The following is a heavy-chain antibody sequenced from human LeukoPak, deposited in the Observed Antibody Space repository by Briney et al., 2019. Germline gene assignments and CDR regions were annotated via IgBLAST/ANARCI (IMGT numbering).Heavy chain of an antibody. V-gene: IGHV3-21*01. CDR1: GFTFSNYS. CDR3: ARDPPTIEAAGFYYMDV. J-gene: IGHJ6*03. Sequence: GGSLRLSCVASGFTFSNYSFIWVRQAPGKGLEWVSSMTTIDPRIYYADSVKGRFTISRDNAKNSLYLQMNSLRAEDTAVYYCARDPPTIEAAGFYYMDVWGKGTTVTVSS. CDR2: MTTIDPRI. D-gene: IGHD6-13*01.